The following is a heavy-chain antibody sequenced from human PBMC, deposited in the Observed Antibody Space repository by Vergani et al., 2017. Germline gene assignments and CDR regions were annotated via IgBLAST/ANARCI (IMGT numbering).Heavy chain of an antibody. V-gene: IGHV3-23*04. CDR2: ISGSGGST. D-gene: IGHD2-8*01. J-gene: IGHJ4*02. CDR1: GFTFSSYA. CDR3: AKVYEWLGMGYML. Sequence: VQLVESGGGVVQPGRSLRLSCAASGFTFSSYAMSWVRQAPGKGLEWVSAISGSGGSTYYADSVKGRFTISRDNSKNTLYLQMNSLRAEDTAVYYCAKVYEWLGMGYMLWGQGTLVTVSS.